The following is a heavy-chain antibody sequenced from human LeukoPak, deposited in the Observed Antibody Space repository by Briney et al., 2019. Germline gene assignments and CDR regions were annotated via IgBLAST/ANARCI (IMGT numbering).Heavy chain of an antibody. D-gene: IGHD4-23*01. V-gene: IGHV1-46*01. CDR3: ARDLPYDYGGNPNAFDI. CDR2: INPSGGST. J-gene: IGHJ3*02. CDR1: GYTFTSYY. Sequence: ASVKVSCKASGYTFTSYYMHWVRQAPGQGLEWMGIINPSGGSTSYAQKFQGRVTITADESTSTAYMELSSLRSEDTAVYYCARDLPYDYGGNPNAFDIWGQGTMVTVSS.